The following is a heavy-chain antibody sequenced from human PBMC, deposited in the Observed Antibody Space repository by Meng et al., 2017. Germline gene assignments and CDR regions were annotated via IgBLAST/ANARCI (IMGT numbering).Heavy chain of an antibody. V-gene: IGHV4-34*01. D-gene: IGHD3-16*01. J-gene: IGHJ6*02. Sequence: QVQLQQWGAGLLKPSETLSLTCAVYGGSFSGYYWSWIRQPPGKGLEWIGEINHSGSTNYNPSLKSRVTISVDTSKKQFSLKLSSVTAADTAVYYCARGVRYYYGMDVWGQGTTVTVSS. CDR1: GGSFSGYY. CDR3: ARGVRYYYGMDV. CDR2: INHSGST.